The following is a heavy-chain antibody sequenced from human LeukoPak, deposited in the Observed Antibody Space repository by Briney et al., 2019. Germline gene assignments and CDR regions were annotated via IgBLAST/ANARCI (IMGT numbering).Heavy chain of an antibody. CDR1: GLTFSDYY. CDR3: ARVPDIVVVAFDP. V-gene: IGHV3-11*06. Sequence: GGSLRLSCAASGLTFSDYYMSWIRQAPGKGLEWVSYISSSSSYTNYADSVKGRFTISRDNAKNSLYLQMNSLRAEDTAVYYCARVPDIVVVAFDPWGQGTLVTVSS. D-gene: IGHD2-15*01. CDR2: ISSSSSYT. J-gene: IGHJ5*02.